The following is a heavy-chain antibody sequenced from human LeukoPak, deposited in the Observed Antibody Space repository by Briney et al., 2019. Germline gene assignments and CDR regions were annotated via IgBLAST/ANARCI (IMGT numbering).Heavy chain of an antibody. Sequence: GGSLRLSCAASGFTFSSSGMNWVRQSPGKGLEWVAFIRSDGTNKYYADSVKGRFTISRDNSKNTLYLQMNSLRAEDTAVYYCARGNGATDYFDYWGQGTLVTVSS. J-gene: IGHJ4*02. V-gene: IGHV3-30*02. D-gene: IGHD5-24*01. CDR1: GFTFSSSG. CDR3: ARGNGATDYFDY. CDR2: IRSDGTNK.